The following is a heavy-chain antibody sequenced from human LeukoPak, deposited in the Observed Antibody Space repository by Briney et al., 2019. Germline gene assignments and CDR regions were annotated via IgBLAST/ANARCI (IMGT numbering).Heavy chain of an antibody. CDR1: GFTFSSYE. Sequence: GGSLRLSCAASGFTFSSYEMNWVRQAPGKGLEWVSYISSSGSTIYYADSVKGRFTISRDNAKNSLYLQMNSLRAEDTAVYYCARDYTMITMIVVVGYGMDVWGQGTTVTVSS. J-gene: IGHJ6*02. CDR3: ARDYTMITMIVVVGYGMDV. V-gene: IGHV3-48*03. CDR2: ISSSGSTI. D-gene: IGHD3-22*01.